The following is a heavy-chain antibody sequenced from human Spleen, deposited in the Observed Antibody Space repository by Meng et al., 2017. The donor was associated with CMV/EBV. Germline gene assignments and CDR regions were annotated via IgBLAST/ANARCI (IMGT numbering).Heavy chain of an antibody. Sequence: GSLRLSCTVSDGSISNTNYFWGWIRQPPGKGLEWIGGLYYSGTTYYNPSLKRRVTLSVDTSMNQFSLKVRSVTAADTAVYYCAKGVGHRSSWYGPDQAWGQGTLVTVSS. V-gene: IGHV4-39*02. CDR1: DGSISNTNYF. D-gene: IGHD6-13*01. J-gene: IGHJ5*02. CDR3: AKGVGHRSSWYGPDQA. CDR2: LYYSGTT.